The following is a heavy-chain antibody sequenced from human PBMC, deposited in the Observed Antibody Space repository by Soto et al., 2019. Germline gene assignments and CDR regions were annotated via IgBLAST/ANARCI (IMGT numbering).Heavy chain of an antibody. J-gene: IGHJ3*02. CDR3: ARDLGYGSGSLCAFDI. CDR2: IYYSGST. V-gene: IGHV4-30-4*01. D-gene: IGHD3-10*01. CDR1: RGSISSGDYY. Sequence: SETLSLTCTVSRGSISSGDYYWSWIRQPPGKGLEWIGYIYYSGSTYYNPSLKSRFTISVDTSNNQFSLKLSSVIAADTAVYYCARDLGYGSGSLCAFDIWGQGTMVT.